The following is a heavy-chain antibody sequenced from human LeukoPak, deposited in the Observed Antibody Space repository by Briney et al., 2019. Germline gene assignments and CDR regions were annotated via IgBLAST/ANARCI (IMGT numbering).Heavy chain of an antibody. CDR1: GFTFSDYY. J-gene: IGHJ4*02. V-gene: IGHV3-11*06. CDR2: VSSSSSYT. D-gene: IGHD1-1*01. CDR3: ARGTGTTAYFDY. Sequence: GGSLRLSCAASGFTFSDYYMSWIRQAPGKGLEWVSYVSSSSSYTKYGDSVKGRFTISRDNAKNSLYLQVNSLRAEDTAVYYCARGTGTTAYFDYWGQGTLVTVSS.